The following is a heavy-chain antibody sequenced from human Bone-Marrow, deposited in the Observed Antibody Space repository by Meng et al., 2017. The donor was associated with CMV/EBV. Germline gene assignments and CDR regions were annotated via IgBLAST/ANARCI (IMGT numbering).Heavy chain of an antibody. CDR2: IYSGGST. D-gene: IGHD3-22*01. Sequence: GGSLRLSCAASGFTVSSNYMSWVRQAPGKGLEWVSVIYSGGSTYYADSVKGRFTISRDNAKNSLYLQMNSLRAEDTAVYYCARGLDSSGYEDYWGQGTLVTVSS. CDR3: ARGLDSSGYEDY. CDR1: GFTVSSNY. V-gene: IGHV3-53*01. J-gene: IGHJ4*02.